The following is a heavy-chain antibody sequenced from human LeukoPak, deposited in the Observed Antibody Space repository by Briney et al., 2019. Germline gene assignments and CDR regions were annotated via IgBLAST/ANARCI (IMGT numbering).Heavy chain of an antibody. Sequence: GGSLRLSCAASGFTFSSYGMHWVRQAPGKGLEWVAAIWYDGSNKYYADSVKGRFTISRDNSKNTLYLQMNSLRAEDTAVYYCAREGSIAAAGTYYYYGMDVWGKGTTVTVSS. CDR2: IWYDGSNK. J-gene: IGHJ6*04. CDR1: GFTFSSYG. V-gene: IGHV3-33*01. D-gene: IGHD6-13*01. CDR3: AREGSIAAAGTYYYYGMDV.